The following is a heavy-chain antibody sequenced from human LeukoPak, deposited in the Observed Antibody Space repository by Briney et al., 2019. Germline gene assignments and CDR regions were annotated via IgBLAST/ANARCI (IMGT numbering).Heavy chain of an antibody. Sequence: GASVKASCKASGYTFTSYGISWVRQAPGQGLEWMGWISVYNGHTNYAQKFQGRVTMTTDTSTTTAYMELRSLRSDDTAVYYCARDHAAGWELPLNWFDPWGQGTLVTVSS. D-gene: IGHD1-26*01. V-gene: IGHV1-18*01. J-gene: IGHJ5*02. CDR2: ISVYNGHT. CDR1: GYTFTSYG. CDR3: ARDHAAGWELPLNWFDP.